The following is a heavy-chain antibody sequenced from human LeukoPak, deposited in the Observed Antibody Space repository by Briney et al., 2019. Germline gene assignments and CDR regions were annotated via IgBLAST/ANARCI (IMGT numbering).Heavy chain of an antibody. CDR2: INHSGST. Sequence: PSETLSLTCAVYGGSFSGYYWSWIRQPPGKGLEWTGEINHSGSTNYNPSLKSRVTISVDTSKNQFSLKLSSVTAADTAVYYCARGHRGYNRSYYFDYWGQGTLVTVSS. CDR1: GGSFSGYY. V-gene: IGHV4-34*01. D-gene: IGHD5-24*01. CDR3: ARGHRGYNRSYYFDY. J-gene: IGHJ4*02.